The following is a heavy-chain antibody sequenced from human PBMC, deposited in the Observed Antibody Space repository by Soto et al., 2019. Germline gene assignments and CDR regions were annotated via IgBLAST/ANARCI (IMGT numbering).Heavy chain of an antibody. CDR3: ARELVVRGVIITYLHAFDI. D-gene: IGHD3-10*01. CDR1: GFTFSSYW. J-gene: IGHJ3*02. CDR2: IKQDGSEK. Sequence: GGSLRLSCAASGFTFSSYWMSWVRQAPGKGLEWVANIKQDGSEKYYVDSVKGRFTISRDNAKNSLYLQMNSLRAEDTAVYYCARELVVRGVIITYLHAFDIWGQGTMVTVSS. V-gene: IGHV3-7*05.